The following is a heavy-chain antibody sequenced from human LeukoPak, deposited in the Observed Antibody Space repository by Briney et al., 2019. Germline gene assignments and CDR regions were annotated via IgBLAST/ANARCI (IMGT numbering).Heavy chain of an antibody. J-gene: IGHJ4*02. CDR1: GFTFNAYN. Sequence: GGSLRLSCAGSGFTFNAYNMNWVRQAPGKGLEWVAVISYDGTYKYYADSVKGRFTISRDNSKNTLYLQMSSLRPEDTAVCYCARGRWDYGDYGRLDYWGQGTLVTVSS. CDR2: ISYDGTYK. D-gene: IGHD4-17*01. CDR3: ARGRWDYGDYGRLDY. V-gene: IGHV3-30*03.